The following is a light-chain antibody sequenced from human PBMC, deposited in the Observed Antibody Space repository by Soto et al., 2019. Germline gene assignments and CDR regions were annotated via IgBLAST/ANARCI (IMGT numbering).Light chain of an antibody. CDR1: QSVSNK. Sequence: EIVMTQSPATLSVSPGERVTLSCRASQSVSNKLGWYQHKPGQAPRLLIYDASNRATGIPARFSGSGSGTDFTLTISSLEPEVFAVYYCQQRRKWLSFGQVNRLQIK. V-gene: IGKV3-11*01. J-gene: IGKJ5*01. CDR2: DAS. CDR3: QQRRKWLS.